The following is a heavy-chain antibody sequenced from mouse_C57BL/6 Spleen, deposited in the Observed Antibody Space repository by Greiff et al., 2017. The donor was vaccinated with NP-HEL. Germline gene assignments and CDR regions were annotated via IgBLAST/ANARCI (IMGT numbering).Heavy chain of an antibody. CDR3: ASHYYGNYYFDY. J-gene: IGHJ2*01. V-gene: IGHV1-55*01. D-gene: IGHD2-1*01. Sequence: QVQLKQPGAELVKPGASVKMSCKASGYTFTSYWITWVKQRPGQGLEWIGDIYPGSGSTNYNEKFKSKATLTVDTSSSTAYMQLSSLTSEDSAVYYCASHYYGNYYFDYWGQGTTLTVSS. CDR1: GYTFTSYW. CDR2: IYPGSGST.